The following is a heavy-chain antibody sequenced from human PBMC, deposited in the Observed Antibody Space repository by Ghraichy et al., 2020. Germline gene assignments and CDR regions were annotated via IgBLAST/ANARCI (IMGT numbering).Heavy chain of an antibody. Sequence: ASVISCKASGYTFTGYYMHWVRQAPGQGLEWMGRINPNSGGTNYAQKFQGRVTMTRDTSISTAYMELSRLRSDDTAVYYCARDRRYCSSTSCYLSYYYYYYGMDVWGQGTTVTVSS. CDR2: INPNSGGT. J-gene: IGHJ6*02. CDR3: ARDRRYCSSTSCYLSYYYYYYGMDV. V-gene: IGHV1-2*06. D-gene: IGHD2-2*01. CDR1: GYTFTGYY.